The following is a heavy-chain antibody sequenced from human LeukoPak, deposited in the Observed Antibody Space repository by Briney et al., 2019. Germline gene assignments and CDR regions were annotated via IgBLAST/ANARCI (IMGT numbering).Heavy chain of an antibody. CDR1: GYTPTELS. V-gene: IGHV1-24*01. Sequence: GASVKVSREVSGYTPTELSMHWVRQAPGKGLERMGGFDPEDGETVDAQRFQGRVTMTEDTSTDTAYMELSSLRSEDTAVYYCATGSLRLGEFSLGYWGQGTLVTVSS. CDR2: FDPEDGET. D-gene: IGHD3-16*02. CDR3: ATGSLRLGEFSLGY. J-gene: IGHJ4*02.